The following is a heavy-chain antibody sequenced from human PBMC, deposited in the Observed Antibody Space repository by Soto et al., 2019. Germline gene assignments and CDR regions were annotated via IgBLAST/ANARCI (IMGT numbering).Heavy chain of an antibody. Sequence: EVQLVESGGGLVQPGGSLKLSCAASGFTFSGSAMHWVRQASGKGLEWVGRIRSKANSYATAYAASVKGRFTISRDDSKNTAYLQMNSLKTEDTAVYYCTGISGWPRGYYYGMDVWGQGTTVTVSS. V-gene: IGHV3-73*02. D-gene: IGHD6-19*01. CDR3: TGISGWPRGYYYGMDV. CDR2: IRSKANSYAT. J-gene: IGHJ6*02. CDR1: GFTFSGSA.